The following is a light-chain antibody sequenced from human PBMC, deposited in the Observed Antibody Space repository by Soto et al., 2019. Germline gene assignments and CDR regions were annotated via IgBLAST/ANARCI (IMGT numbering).Light chain of an antibody. V-gene: IGKV1-5*03. Sequence: DIQMTQSPSTLSGSVGDRVTITCRASQTISNCLAWYQQKPGKAPKLLIYKASTLKSGVPSRFSGSGSGTEFTLTISSLQSEDFAVYYCQQYNNWTRTFGQGTKVDIK. CDR2: KAS. J-gene: IGKJ1*01. CDR1: QTISNC. CDR3: QQYNNWTRT.